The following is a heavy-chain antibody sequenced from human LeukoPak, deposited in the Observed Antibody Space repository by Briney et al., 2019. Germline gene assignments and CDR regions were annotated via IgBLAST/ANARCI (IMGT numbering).Heavy chain of an antibody. J-gene: IGHJ4*02. V-gene: IGHV3-49*04. Sequence: GGSLRLSCTASGFTFGDYAMSWVRQAPGKGLEWVGFIRSKAYGGTTEYAASVKGRFTISRDDSKSIAYLQMNSLKTEDTAVYYCTRGSHDYSLGYYFDYWGQGTLVTVSS. CDR3: TRGSHDYSLGYYFDY. D-gene: IGHD4-11*01. CDR2: IRSKAYGGTT. CDR1: GFTFGDYA.